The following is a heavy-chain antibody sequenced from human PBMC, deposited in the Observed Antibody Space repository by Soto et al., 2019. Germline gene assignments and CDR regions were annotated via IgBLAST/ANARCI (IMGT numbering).Heavy chain of an antibody. Sequence: QVQLVESGGGVVQPGRSLRLSCAASGFMFSSYGIHWVRQAPGRGLEWVAVISYGGTYKYYADSVKGRFTLSRDNSENTVSLQMNSLRPEDTAVYYCAKQYTDLVIGAFDVWGPRAMVTVSS. CDR3: AKQYTDLVIGAFDV. V-gene: IGHV3-30*18. J-gene: IGHJ3*01. D-gene: IGHD2-2*01. CDR2: ISYGGTYK. CDR1: GFMFSSYG.